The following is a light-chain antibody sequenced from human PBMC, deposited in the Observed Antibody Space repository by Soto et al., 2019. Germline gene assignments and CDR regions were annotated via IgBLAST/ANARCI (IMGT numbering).Light chain of an antibody. CDR3: QSYDSSLSGVG. CDR1: SSNIGAGYD. CDR2: GNS. V-gene: IGLV1-40*01. Sequence: QSVLTQPPSVSGAPGQRVTISCTGSSSNIGAGYDVHWYQQLPGTAPKLLIYGNSNRPSGVPDRFSGSKSGTSASLDITGLKAEDEADYYCQSYDSSLSGVGFGGGTKLTVL. J-gene: IGLJ2*01.